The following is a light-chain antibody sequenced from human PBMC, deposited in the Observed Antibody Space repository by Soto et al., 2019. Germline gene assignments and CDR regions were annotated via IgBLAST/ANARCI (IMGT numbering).Light chain of an antibody. J-gene: IGLJ1*01. CDR1: SSNIGSKT. Sequence: QAVVTQPPSASGTPGQRVTMPCSGSSSNIGSKTVNWYQQLPGTAPKLLIYSNNHRPSGVPDRFSGSKSGTSASLAISGLQSEDEADYYCAAWDDSLNGYVFGTGTKVTVL. CDR3: AAWDDSLNGYV. V-gene: IGLV1-44*01. CDR2: SNN.